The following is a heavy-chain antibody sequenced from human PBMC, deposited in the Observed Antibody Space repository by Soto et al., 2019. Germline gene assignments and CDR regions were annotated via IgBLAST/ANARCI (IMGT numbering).Heavy chain of an antibody. CDR2: ISGSGGST. V-gene: IGHV3-23*01. Sequence: EVQPFESGGGLVQPGGSLRPSSAASGFTFSSYALSRFRQAPGKELEWVSAISGSGGSTYYADSLKGRFTSSRDNSKDTLYLQMNSLRAEDTAVYYCAKFMTTVTTSLDYWGQGTLVTVSS. J-gene: IGHJ4*02. CDR3: AKFMTTVTTSLDY. CDR1: GFTFSSYA. D-gene: IGHD4-17*01.